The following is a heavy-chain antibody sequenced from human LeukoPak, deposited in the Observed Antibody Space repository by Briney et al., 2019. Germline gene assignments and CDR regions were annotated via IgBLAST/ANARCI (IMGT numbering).Heavy chain of an antibody. Sequence: SETLSLTCAVSGGSISSGGYSWSWIRQPPGKGLEWIGYIYHSGSTYYNPSLKSQVTISVDTSKNQFSLKLSSVTAADTAVYYCARHSITIFGVVLKGFDPWGQGTLVTVSS. CDR3: ARHSITIFGVVLKGFDP. J-gene: IGHJ5*02. V-gene: IGHV4-30-2*01. D-gene: IGHD3-3*01. CDR1: GGSISSGGYS. CDR2: IYHSGST.